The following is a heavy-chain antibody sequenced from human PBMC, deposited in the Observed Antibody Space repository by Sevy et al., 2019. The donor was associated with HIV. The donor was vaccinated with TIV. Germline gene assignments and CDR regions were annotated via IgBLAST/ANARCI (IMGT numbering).Heavy chain of an antibody. Sequence: ASVKVSCKVFGYTLSELSMHLVRQTPGKGLEWMGSFDPEDGETIYAQKFQGRVAMTEDTSTDTAYMELRSLRSEDTAVFYCAITKDYYDNSGYPFDYWGQGTLVTVSS. V-gene: IGHV1-24*01. CDR2: FDPEDGET. CDR1: GYTLSELS. D-gene: IGHD3-22*01. CDR3: AITKDYYDNSGYPFDY. J-gene: IGHJ4*02.